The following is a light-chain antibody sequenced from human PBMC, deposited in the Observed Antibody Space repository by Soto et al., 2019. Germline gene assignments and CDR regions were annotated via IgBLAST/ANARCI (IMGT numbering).Light chain of an antibody. J-gene: IGKJ1*01. CDR3: QQYNSYSGT. V-gene: IGKV1-5*03. Sequence: DIQMTQSPSTLSASVEDRVTITCRASQSISSWLAWYQQKPGKAPKLLIYKASSLESGVPSRFSGSGSGTEFTLTISSLQPDDFATYYCQQYNSYSGTFGQGTKV. CDR2: KAS. CDR1: QSISSW.